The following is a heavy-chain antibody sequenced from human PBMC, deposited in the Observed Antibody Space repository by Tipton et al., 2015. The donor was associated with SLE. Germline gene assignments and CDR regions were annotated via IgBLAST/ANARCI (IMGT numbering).Heavy chain of an antibody. CDR1: GFSFSSFD. Sequence: SLRLSCEASGFSFSSFDMHWVRQAPGKGLEWVAVMWYGNGGNKYYADSVKGRFTISRDNSKNTLYLQINSLRAEDTAMYYCARHGVEPGRELLLPPYMDVWGKGTPVTVSS. CDR2: MWYGNGGNK. CDR3: ARHGVEPGRELLLPPYMDV. D-gene: IGHD1-26*01. J-gene: IGHJ6*03. V-gene: IGHV3-33*08.